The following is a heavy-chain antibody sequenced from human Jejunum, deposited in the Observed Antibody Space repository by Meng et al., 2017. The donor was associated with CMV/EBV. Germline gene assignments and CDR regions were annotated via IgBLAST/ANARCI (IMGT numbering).Heavy chain of an antibody. CDR3: ARGAVNMVRGVPYYFDY. D-gene: IGHD3-10*01. Sequence: SGSYYWNWIRQSPGKGLVWIAYVFYSERYDYNPSLKSRVNISVDTSRNQFFLQLTSVTAADTAVYYCARGAVNMVRGVPYYFDYWGQGALVTVSS. V-gene: IGHV4-61*01. CDR1: SGSYY. J-gene: IGHJ4*02. CDR2: VFYSERY.